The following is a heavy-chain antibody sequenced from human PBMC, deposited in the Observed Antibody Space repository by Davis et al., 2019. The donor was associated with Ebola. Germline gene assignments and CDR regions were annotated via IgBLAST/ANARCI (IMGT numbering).Heavy chain of an antibody. CDR3: AKDGARNWFDY. D-gene: IGHD1-1*01. J-gene: IGHJ4*02. CDR1: GVTFSSYA. V-gene: IGHV3-23*01. CDR2: ISGSGGST. Sequence: PGGSLRLSCAASGVTFSSYAMSWVRQAPGKGLEWVSAISGSGGSTYYADSVKGRLTISRDNSKNTLYLQINRLRAEDTAVYYCAKDGARNWFDYWGQGTLVTVSS.